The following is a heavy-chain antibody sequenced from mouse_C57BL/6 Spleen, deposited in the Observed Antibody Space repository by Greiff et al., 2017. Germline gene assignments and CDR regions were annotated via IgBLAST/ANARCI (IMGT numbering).Heavy chain of an antibody. CDR2: IDPETGGT. CDR1: GYTFTDYE. D-gene: IGHD3-2*02. J-gene: IGHJ2*01. CDR3: TRKKSSGYLYYFDY. V-gene: IGHV1-15*01. Sequence: QVHVKQSGAELVRPGASVTLSCKASGYTFTDYEMHWVKQTPVHGLEWIGAIDPETGGTAYNQKFKGKAILTADKSSSTAYMELRSLTSEDSAVYYCTRKKSSGYLYYFDYWGQGTTLTVSS.